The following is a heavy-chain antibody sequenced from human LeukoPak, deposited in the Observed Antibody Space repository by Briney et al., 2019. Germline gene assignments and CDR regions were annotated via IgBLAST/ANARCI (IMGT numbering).Heavy chain of an antibody. CDR3: ARVKDIAVAGAIDY. J-gene: IGHJ4*02. CDR1: GFTFDDYG. D-gene: IGHD6-19*01. V-gene: IGHV3-20*04. CDR2: INWNGGST. Sequence: GGSLRLSCAASGFTFDDYGMSWVRQVPGKGLEWVSGINWNGGSTGYADSVEGRFTISRDNAKNSLYLQMNTLRAEDTALYYCARVKDIAVAGAIDYWGQGTLVTVSS.